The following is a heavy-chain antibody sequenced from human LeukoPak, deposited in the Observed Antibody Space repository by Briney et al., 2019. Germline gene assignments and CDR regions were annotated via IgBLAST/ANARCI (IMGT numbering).Heavy chain of an antibody. CDR3: ARWGSGRRTDYYYYYYMDV. Sequence: GGSLRLSCAASGFTFSDYYMSWIRQAPGKGLEWVSYISSSGSTIYYADSVKGRFTISRDKAKNSLYLQMNSLRAEDTAVYYCARWGSGRRTDYYYYYYMDVWGKGTTVTVSS. CDR1: GFTFSDYY. CDR2: ISSSGSTI. J-gene: IGHJ6*03. D-gene: IGHD3-10*01. V-gene: IGHV3-11*04.